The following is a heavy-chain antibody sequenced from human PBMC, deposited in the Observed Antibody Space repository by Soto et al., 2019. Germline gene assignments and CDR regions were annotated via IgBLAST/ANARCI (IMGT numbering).Heavy chain of an antibody. J-gene: IGHJ4*02. D-gene: IGHD3-10*01. V-gene: IGHV3-30-3*01. CDR3: ARKYYYGAGTLDY. CDR2: ISYDGSNK. CDR1: GFTFSSYA. Sequence: PGGSLRLSCAASGFTFSSYAMHWVRQAPGKGLEWVAVISYDGSNKYYADSVKGRFTISRDNSKNTLYLQMNSLKASDSAMYYCARKYYYGAGTLDYWGQGTLVTVSS.